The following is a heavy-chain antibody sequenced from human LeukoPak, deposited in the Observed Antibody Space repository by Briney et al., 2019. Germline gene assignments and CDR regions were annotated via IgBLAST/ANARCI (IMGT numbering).Heavy chain of an antibody. J-gene: IGHJ4*02. V-gene: IGHV4-30-4*02. Sequence: PSETLSLTCTVSGGSISSGDYYWSWIRQPPGKGLEWIGYIYYSGSTYYNPSLKSRVTISVDTSKNQFSLKLSSVTVANTAVYYCARGEVATINFDYWGQGTLVTVSS. CDR2: IYYSGST. CDR1: GGSISSGDYY. CDR3: ARGEVATINFDY. D-gene: IGHD5-12*01.